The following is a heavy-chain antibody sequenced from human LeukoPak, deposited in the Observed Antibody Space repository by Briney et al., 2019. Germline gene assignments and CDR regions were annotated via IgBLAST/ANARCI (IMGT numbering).Heavy chain of an antibody. Sequence: GGSLRLSCTASGFTFGDYAMSWFRQAPGKGLEWVGFIRSKAYGGTTEYAASVKGRFTISRDNSKSIAYLQMNSLKTEDTAVYYCTRGAATYRPHFDYWGQGTLVTVSS. J-gene: IGHJ4*02. CDR3: TRGAATYRPHFDY. CDR1: GFTFGDYA. D-gene: IGHD2-15*01. V-gene: IGHV3-49*03. CDR2: IRSKAYGGTT.